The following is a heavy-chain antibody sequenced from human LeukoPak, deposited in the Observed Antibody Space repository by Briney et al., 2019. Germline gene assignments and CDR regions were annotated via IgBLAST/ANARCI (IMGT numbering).Heavy chain of an antibody. J-gene: IGHJ6*03. CDR3: ARTLIAAATRNYYYYMDV. Sequence: GGSLRLSCTASGFTFSSYEMNWVRQAPGKGLEWVSYISSSGSTIYYADSVKGRFTISRDNAKNSLYLQMNSLRAEDTAVYYCARTLIAAATRNYYYYMDVWGKGTTVTVSS. V-gene: IGHV3-48*03. CDR1: GFTFSSYE. D-gene: IGHD6-13*01. CDR2: ISSSGSTI.